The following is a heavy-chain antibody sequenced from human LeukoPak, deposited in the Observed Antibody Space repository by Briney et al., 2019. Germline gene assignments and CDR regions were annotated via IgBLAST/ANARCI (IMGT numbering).Heavy chain of an antibody. V-gene: IGHV4-39*07. CDR3: ARDHYYYDSSGYYNYFDY. J-gene: IGHJ4*02. D-gene: IGHD3-22*01. Sequence: SETLSLTCTVSGGSISSANYYWAWIRQPPGKGLEWIGSIYYSGSTYYNPSLKSRVTISVDTSKNQFSLKLSSVTAADTAVYYCARDHYYYDSSGYYNYFDYWGQGTLVTVSS. CDR1: GGSISSANYY. CDR2: IYYSGST.